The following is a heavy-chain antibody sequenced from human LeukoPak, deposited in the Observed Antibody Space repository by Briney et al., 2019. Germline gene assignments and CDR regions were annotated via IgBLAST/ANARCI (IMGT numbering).Heavy chain of an antibody. CDR2: ISYDGSNK. V-gene: IGHV3-30-3*01. Sequence: GGSLRLSCAASGFTFSSYAMHWVRQAPGKGLEWVAVISYDGSNKYYADSVKGRFTISRDNSKNTLYLQMNSLRAEDTAVYYCARGRSVAVVVDYWGQGTLVTVSS. J-gene: IGHJ4*02. D-gene: IGHD6-19*01. CDR1: GFTFSSYA. CDR3: ARGRSVAVVVDY.